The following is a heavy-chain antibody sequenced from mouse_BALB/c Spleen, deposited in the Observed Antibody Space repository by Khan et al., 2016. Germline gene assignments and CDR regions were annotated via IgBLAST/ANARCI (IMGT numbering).Heavy chain of an antibody. J-gene: IGHJ4*01. CDR3: TRGLYYYGTSYGRYYAMDY. CDR2: IKPSNGGT. D-gene: IGHD1-1*01. V-gene: IGHV1S81*02. Sequence: VQLQESGAELVSPGASVKLSCKTSGYTFSSYFIYWVKQRPGQGLEWIGEIKPSNGGTNFNENFKSKATLTVDKSSSTSYIQLTSLTSEDSAVXDCTRGLYYYGTSYGRYYAMDYWGQGTSVTVSS. CDR1: GYTFSSYF.